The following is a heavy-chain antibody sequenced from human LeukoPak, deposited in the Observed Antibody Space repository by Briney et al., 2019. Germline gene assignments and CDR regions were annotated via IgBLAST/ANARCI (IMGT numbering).Heavy chain of an antibody. CDR3: ARLGSYHGF. J-gene: IGHJ4*02. CDR2: IHSSGGS. CDR1: GGSISSYY. D-gene: IGHD1-26*01. V-gene: IGHV4-4*09. Sequence: SETLSLTCTVSGGSISSYYWSWIRQPPGKGLEWIGYIHSSGGSSYYPSLKSRLTLSIDTSRNQLSLKLPSVTAADTAVYFCARLGSYHGFWGQGALVTVSS.